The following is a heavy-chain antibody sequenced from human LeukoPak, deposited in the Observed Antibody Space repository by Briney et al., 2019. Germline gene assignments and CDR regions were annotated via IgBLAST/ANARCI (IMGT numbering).Heavy chain of an antibody. V-gene: IGHV3-73*01. CDR3: TRPGGYSYEGYAFDI. CDR2: IRSKANSYAT. J-gene: IGHJ3*02. CDR1: GLTFSNYY. Sequence: PGGSLRLSCAASGLTFSNYYMSWVRQAPGKGLEWVGRIRSKANSYATAYAASVKGRFTISRDDSKNTAYLQMNSLKTEDTAVYYCTRPGGYSYEGYAFDIWGQGTMVTVSS. D-gene: IGHD5-18*01.